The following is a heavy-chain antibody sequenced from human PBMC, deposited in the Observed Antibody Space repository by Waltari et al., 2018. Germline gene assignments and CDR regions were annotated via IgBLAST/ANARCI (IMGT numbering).Heavy chain of an antibody. CDR3: AKDRRLWYFDL. CDR2: IWYDGSNK. V-gene: IGHV3-33*06. J-gene: IGHJ2*01. Sequence: QVQLVESGGGVVQPGRSLRLSCAASGFTFSSYGMHWVRQAPGKGLEWVAVIWYDGSNKYYADSVKGRFTISRDNSKNTLYLQMNSLRAEDMAVYYCAKDRRLWYFDLWGRGTLVTVSS. CDR1: GFTFSSYG.